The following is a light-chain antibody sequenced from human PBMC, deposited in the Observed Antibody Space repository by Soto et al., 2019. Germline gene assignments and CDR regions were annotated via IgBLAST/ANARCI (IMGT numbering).Light chain of an antibody. V-gene: IGKV1-12*01. CDR3: QQGHTFPLT. J-gene: IGKJ4*01. Sequence: DLQMTQSPSSLSASVGDRVTITCRASQDISDWLAWHQQKPGKAPKLLIYAATSLHSGVPSRFSGSGSGTDFTLTISSLQPEDFATYYCQQGHTFPLTFGGGTKVEIK. CDR2: AAT. CDR1: QDISDW.